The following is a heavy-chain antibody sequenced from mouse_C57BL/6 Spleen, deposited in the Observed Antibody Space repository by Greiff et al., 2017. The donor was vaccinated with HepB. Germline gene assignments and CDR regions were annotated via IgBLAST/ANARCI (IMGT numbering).Heavy chain of an antibody. CDR2: INYDGSST. V-gene: IGHV5-16*01. D-gene: IGHD2-3*01. Sequence: DVKLVESEGGLVQPGSSMKLSCTASGFTFSDYYMAWVRQVPEKGLEWVANINYDGSSTYYLDSLKSRFIISRDNAKNILYLQMSSLKSEDTATYYCARGWLPDYFDYWGQGTTLTVAS. CDR3: ARGWLPDYFDY. J-gene: IGHJ2*01. CDR1: GFTFSDYY.